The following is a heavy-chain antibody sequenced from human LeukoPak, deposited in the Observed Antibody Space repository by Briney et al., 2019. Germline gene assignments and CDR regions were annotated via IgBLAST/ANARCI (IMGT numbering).Heavy chain of an antibody. V-gene: IGHV3-30*02. CDR2: IRSDGTSK. J-gene: IGHJ6*02. D-gene: IGHD6-13*01. Sequence: GGSLRLSCAASGFTFSTYGMHWVRQAPGKGLEWVAFIRSDGTSKYYTDSVKGRFTISRDNSKNTLYLQMNSLRAEDTAVYYCARDLIAAAAVYYYGTDVWGQGTTVTVSS. CDR3: ARDLIAAAAVYYYGTDV. CDR1: GFTFSTYG.